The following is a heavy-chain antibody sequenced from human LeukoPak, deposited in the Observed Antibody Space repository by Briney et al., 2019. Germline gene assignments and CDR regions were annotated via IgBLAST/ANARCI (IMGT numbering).Heavy chain of an antibody. D-gene: IGHD3-22*01. V-gene: IGHV3-30*03. CDR2: ISYDESDK. Sequence: GRSLRLSCAVSGFTFRNYGMHWVRQAPGKGLEWVAVISYDESDKYYGDSVKGRFTISRDNSKNTLYLQMNSLRAEDTAVYYCARDSPYYDSSGYYYPSGAFDIWGQGTMVTVSS. J-gene: IGHJ3*02. CDR1: GFTFRNYG. CDR3: ARDSPYYDSSGYYYPSGAFDI.